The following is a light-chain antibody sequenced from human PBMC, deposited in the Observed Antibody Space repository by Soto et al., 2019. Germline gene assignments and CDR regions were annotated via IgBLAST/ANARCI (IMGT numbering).Light chain of an antibody. CDR3: QQRSNWPLT. CDR2: DAS. CDR1: QSMTTK. V-gene: IGKV3-11*01. J-gene: IGKJ4*01. Sequence: TQSRTTVYVSRGKGRPLGQGASQSMTTKLAWYQQKPGQTPRLLIYDASNRAAGIPARFSGSGSGTDFTLTISSLEPEDFAVYYCQQRSNWPLTFGGGTKGDIK.